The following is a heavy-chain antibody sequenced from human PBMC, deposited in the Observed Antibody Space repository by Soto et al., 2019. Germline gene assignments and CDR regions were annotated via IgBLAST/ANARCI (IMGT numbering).Heavy chain of an antibody. Sequence: PSETLSLTCPVSGGSISSSSYYWGWIRQPPGKGLEWIGSIYYSGSTYYNPSLKSRVTISVDTSKNQFSLKLSSVTAADTAVYYCASWVSGTSLIGYWGQGTLVNVSS. CDR3: ASWVSGTSLIGY. J-gene: IGHJ4*02. D-gene: IGHD6-19*01. CDR2: IYYSGST. V-gene: IGHV4-39*01. CDR1: GGSISSSSYY.